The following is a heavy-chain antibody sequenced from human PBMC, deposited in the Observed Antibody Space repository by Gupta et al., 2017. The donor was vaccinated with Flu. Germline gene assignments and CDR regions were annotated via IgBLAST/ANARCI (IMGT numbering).Heavy chain of an antibody. CDR1: GGSISSSSYY. V-gene: IGHV4-39*01. D-gene: IGHD2-8*01. Sequence: QLQLQESGPGLVKPSETLSLTCTVSGGSISSSSYYWGWIRQPPGKGLEWIGSIYYSGSTYYNPSLKSRVTISVDTSKNQFSLKLSSVTAADTAVYYCARRGDIVLMVYAGTQKSDWYFDLWGRGTLVTVSS. CDR2: IYYSGST. CDR3: ARRGDIVLMVYAGTQKSDWYFDL. J-gene: IGHJ2*01.